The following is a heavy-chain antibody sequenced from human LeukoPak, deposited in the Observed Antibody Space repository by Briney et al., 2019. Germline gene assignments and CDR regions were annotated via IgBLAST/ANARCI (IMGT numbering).Heavy chain of an antibody. V-gene: IGHV3-48*03. J-gene: IGHJ4*02. CDR1: GFTFSSYE. Sequence: GGSLRLSCAASGFTFSSYEMNWVRQAPGKRLEWVSYISSSGSTIYYADSVKGRFTISRDNAKNSLYLQMNSLRAEDTAVYYCARDQVRVKYSSSSPFDYWGQGTLVTVSS. D-gene: IGHD6-6*01. CDR2: ISSSGSTI. CDR3: ARDQVRVKYSSSSPFDY.